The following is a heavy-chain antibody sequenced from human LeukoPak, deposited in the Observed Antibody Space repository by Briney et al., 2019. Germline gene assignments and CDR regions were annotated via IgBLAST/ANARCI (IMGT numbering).Heavy chain of an antibody. D-gene: IGHD3-10*01. CDR1: GFTFSSHT. V-gene: IGHV3-21*01. Sequence: PGESLRLSCAASGFTFSSHTMNWVRQAPGKGLEWVSSIISTSTSIYNADSVKGRFTISRDNTKNSLYLQMDSLRAEDTAVYYCAGGSRAFDFWAEGTMVTVS. J-gene: IGHJ3*01. CDR2: IISTSTSI. CDR3: AGGSRAFDF.